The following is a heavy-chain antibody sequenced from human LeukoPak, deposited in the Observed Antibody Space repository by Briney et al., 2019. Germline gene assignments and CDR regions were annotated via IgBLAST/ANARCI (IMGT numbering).Heavy chain of an antibody. CDR2: IWYDGTKK. CDR1: GFTFSTYG. V-gene: IGHV3-33*01. CDR3: ARGTPAYSSSWYRVDY. D-gene: IGHD6-13*01. J-gene: IGHJ4*02. Sequence: PPGRSLRLSCAASGFTFSTYGMNWVRQAPGKGLEWVAVIWYDGTKKYYADSVKGRFTISRDNSKNTLYLQMNSLRAEDTAVYYCARGTPAYSSSWYRVDYWGQGTPVTVYS.